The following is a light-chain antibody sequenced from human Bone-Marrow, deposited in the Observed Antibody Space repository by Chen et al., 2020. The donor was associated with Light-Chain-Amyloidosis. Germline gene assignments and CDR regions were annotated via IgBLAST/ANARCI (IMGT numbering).Light chain of an antibody. Sequence: SYHLPQPPSVSVSPGQTARMPCSGDDLPTKYAYWYQQKPGQAPVLVIHRDNERPSGISERFSGSSSGTTATLTISGVQAEDEADYHCQSADSSGTYEVIFGGGTKLTVL. V-gene: IGLV3-25*03. CDR2: RDN. CDR1: DLPTKY. CDR3: QSADSSGTYEVI. J-gene: IGLJ2*01.